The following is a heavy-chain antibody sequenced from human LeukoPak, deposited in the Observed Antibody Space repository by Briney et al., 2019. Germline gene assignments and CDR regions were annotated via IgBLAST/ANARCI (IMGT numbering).Heavy chain of an antibody. CDR2: INTNTGNP. J-gene: IGHJ4*02. Sequence: ASVKVSCKASGYTFTSYAMNWVRQAPGQGLEWMGCINTNTGNPTYAQGFTGRFVFSLDTSVSTAYLQISSLKAEDTAVYYCARGRNSGYDYEVDYWGQGTLVTVSS. CDR3: ARGRNSGYDYEVDY. CDR1: GYTFTSYA. V-gene: IGHV7-4-1*02. D-gene: IGHD5-12*01.